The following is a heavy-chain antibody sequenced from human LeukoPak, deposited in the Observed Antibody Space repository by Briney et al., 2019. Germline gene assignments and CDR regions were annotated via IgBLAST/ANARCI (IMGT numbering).Heavy chain of an antibody. V-gene: IGHV3-7*03. CDR2: INSDGSEG. CDR1: GFTFRGFW. CDR3: ARSSYSSSSSV. J-gene: IGHJ3*01. D-gene: IGHD6-6*01. Sequence: PGGPLRLSCPVSGFTFRGFWMSWSRQAQGKGWEWVASINSDGSEGYYADVVKGRFTISRDNAKNSLYLQINSLRAEDTAVYYCARSSYSSSSSVWGQGTMVTVSS.